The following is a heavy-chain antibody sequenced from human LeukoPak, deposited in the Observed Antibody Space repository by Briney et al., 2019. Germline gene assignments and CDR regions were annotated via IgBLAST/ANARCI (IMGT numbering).Heavy chain of an antibody. CDR1: GFTFSSYS. J-gene: IGHJ4*02. D-gene: IGHD3-22*01. CDR2: ITPSSSDR. V-gene: IGHV3-21*01. CDR3: ARTYYYDRSAVFGY. Sequence: GGSLRLSCAASGFTFSSYSMNWLRQSPGKGLEWVSLITPSSSDRYYADLVQARFTISRDNDKNSLYLQMNSLRAEDTAVYYCARTYYYDRSAVFGYWGQGTLVTVSS.